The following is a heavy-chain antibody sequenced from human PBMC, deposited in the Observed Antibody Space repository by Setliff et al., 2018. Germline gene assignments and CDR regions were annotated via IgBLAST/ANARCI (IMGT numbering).Heavy chain of an antibody. CDR2: IYTSGST. Sequence: PSETLSLTCTVSGGSISSGSYYWSWIRQPAGKGLEWIGHIYTSGSTNYNPSLKSRVTISVDTSKNQFSLKLNSVTAADTALYFCARRPTGPGSPFDNWGHGTMVTVSS. CDR1: GGSISSGSYY. J-gene: IGHJ3*02. V-gene: IGHV4-61*09. CDR3: ARRPTGPGSPFDN.